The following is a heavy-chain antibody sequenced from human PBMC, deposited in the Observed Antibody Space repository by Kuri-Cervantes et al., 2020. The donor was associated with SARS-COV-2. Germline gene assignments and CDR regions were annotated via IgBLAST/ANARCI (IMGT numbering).Heavy chain of an antibody. CDR1: GYTFTGYY. Sequence: ASVKVSCKASGYTFTGYYMHWVRQAPGQGLEWMGWISAYNGNTNYAQKLQGRVTMTTDTSTSTAYMELRSLRSEDTAVYYCARATGPPGYFDYWGQGTLVTVSS. J-gene: IGHJ4*02. CDR2: ISAYNGNT. V-gene: IGHV1-18*04. CDR3: ARATGPPGYFDY.